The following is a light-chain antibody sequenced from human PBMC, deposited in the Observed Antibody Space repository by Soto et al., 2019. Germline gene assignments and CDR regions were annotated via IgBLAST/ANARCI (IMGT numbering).Light chain of an antibody. CDR2: EVS. CDR3: SSFTSSGTL. V-gene: IGLV2-14*01. J-gene: IGLJ3*02. CDR1: SSDVGGYDY. Sequence: QSALTQPATVSGSPGQPITISCTGTSSDVGGYDYVSWYQQHPGKVPKLIIYEVSIRASGVSNRFSASKSANPASLTISGLQPEDEADYYCSSFTSSGTLFGGGTKLTV.